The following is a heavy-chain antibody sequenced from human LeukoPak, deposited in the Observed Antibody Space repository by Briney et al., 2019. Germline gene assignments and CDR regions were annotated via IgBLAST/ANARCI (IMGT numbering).Heavy chain of an antibody. J-gene: IGHJ3*02. CDR3: AIAGGGSDAFDI. V-gene: IGHV1-2*05. D-gene: IGHD2-15*01. CDR1: GYTFTAYF. Sequence: ASVKVSCKASGYTFTAYFIHWVRQAPGQGLEWMGRINPNSGGTSYAQKFQGRVTMTRDTSISTAYMELSRLRSDDMVVYYCAIAGGGSDAFDIWGQGTMVTVSS. CDR2: INPNSGGT.